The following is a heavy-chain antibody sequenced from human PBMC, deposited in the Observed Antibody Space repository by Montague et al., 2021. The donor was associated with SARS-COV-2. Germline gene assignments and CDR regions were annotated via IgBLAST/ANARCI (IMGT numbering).Heavy chain of an antibody. D-gene: IGHD3-22*01. Sequence: SETLSLTCTVSGGSISSSSYYWGWIRQPPGKGLDWIGSIYYSGSTYYNPTLQSRVTISVYVSEDQFSLKLIPVTAADTAVYYSVIHGKTRIARIVVVIGYFDYGGQGTLVTVSS. CDR3: VIHGKTRIARIVVVIGYFDY. CDR1: GGSISSSSYY. V-gene: IGHV4-39*01. J-gene: IGHJ4*02. CDR2: IYYSGST.